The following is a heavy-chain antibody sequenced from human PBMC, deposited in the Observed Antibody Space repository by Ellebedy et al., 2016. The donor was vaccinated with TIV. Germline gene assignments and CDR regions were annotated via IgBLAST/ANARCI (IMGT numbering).Heavy chain of an antibody. D-gene: IGHD3-22*01. CDR2: ISWDGGNT. J-gene: IGHJ3*01. CDR1: GFTFSDYT. CDR3: AKVRYYEGRDFAADV. V-gene: IGHV3-43*01. Sequence: GESLKISCAASGFTFSDYTMYWVRQPPGKGLEWVSLISWDGGNTYYADSVKGRFAISRDNSKNSLYLQMNSLRSEDTALYYCAKVRYYEGRDFAADVWGQGTMVIVSS.